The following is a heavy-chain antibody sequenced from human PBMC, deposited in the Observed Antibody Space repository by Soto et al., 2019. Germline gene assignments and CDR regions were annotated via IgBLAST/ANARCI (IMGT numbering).Heavy chain of an antibody. J-gene: IGHJ4*02. Sequence: QVQLVESGGGVVQPGRSLRLSCAASGFTFSSYAMHWVRQAPGKGLEWVAVISYDGSNKYYADSVKGRFTISRDNXKNTLYLQMNSLRAEDTAVYYCAKSRYSSSWPFDYWGQGTLVTVSS. V-gene: IGHV3-30-3*02. CDR1: GFTFSSYA. D-gene: IGHD6-13*01. CDR3: AKSRYSSSWPFDY. CDR2: ISYDGSNK.